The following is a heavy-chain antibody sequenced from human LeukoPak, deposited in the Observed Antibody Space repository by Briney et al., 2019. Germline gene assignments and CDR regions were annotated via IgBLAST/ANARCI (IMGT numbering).Heavy chain of an antibody. V-gene: IGHV4-59*08. CDR1: GGSISSYH. J-gene: IGHJ4*02. CDR3: ARWMGHFDY. D-gene: IGHD2-2*03. CDR2: NSYSGST. Sequence: SETLSLTCTVSGGSISSYHWTWIRQPPGKGLEWIGHNSYSGSTNYNPSLKSRVTISVDMSKNQFSLRLRSVTAADTAVYYCARWMGHFDYWGQGTLVTVSS.